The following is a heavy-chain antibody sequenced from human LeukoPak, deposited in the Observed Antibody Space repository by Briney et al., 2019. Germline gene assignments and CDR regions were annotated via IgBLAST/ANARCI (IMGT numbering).Heavy chain of an antibody. Sequence: GGSLRLSRAASGFTVSSNYMSWVRQAPGKGLEWVSLVYSSGITSYADSVKGRFTISRDNSKNTLYLQMNSLRAEDTAVYYCARESSGRPPVRYWGQGTLVSVSS. CDR1: GFTVSSNY. CDR3: ARESSGRPPVRY. J-gene: IGHJ4*02. D-gene: IGHD3-22*01. CDR2: VYSSGIT. V-gene: IGHV3-53*01.